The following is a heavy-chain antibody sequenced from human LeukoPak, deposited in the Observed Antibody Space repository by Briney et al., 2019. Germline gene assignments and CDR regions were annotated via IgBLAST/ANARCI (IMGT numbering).Heavy chain of an antibody. J-gene: IGHJ4*02. CDR3: ARGRGSGWSCFDY. Sequence: GRSLRLSCAASGFTFSSYGMHWVRQAPGKGLEWVAVIWYDGNNKYYAGSVKGRFTISRDNSKNTLYVQMNSLRAEDTAVYYCARGRGSGWSCFDYWGQGTLVTVSS. CDR1: GFTFSSYG. D-gene: IGHD6-19*01. V-gene: IGHV3-33*01. CDR2: IWYDGNNK.